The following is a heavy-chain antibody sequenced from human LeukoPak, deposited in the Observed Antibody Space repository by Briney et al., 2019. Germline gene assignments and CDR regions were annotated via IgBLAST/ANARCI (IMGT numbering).Heavy chain of an antibody. CDR3: AKAWYGAYIDDY. J-gene: IGHJ4*02. V-gene: IGHV3-23*01. CDR1: GFTFSTYA. Sequence: GGSLRLSCAASGFTFSTYAMNWVRQAPGKGLEWVSAITGSGSTTYYAESVRGHFTISRDNSKNTLYLQMNSLRAEDTAVYFCAKAWYGAYIDDYWGQGTLVTVSS. CDR2: ITGSGSTT. D-gene: IGHD4-17*01.